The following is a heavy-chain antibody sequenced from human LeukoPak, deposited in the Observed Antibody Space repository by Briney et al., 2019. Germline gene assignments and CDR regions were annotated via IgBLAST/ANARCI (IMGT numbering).Heavy chain of an antibody. CDR3: ARDGNFDY. CDR1: GYTFTDYY. CDR2: INPNRGGT. Sequence: ASVKVSCKASGYTFTDYYMHCVRQAPGHRLQWMGWINPNRGGTNSAQKFQGRVTLTRDTSISTAYMELSTLSSADTALYYCARDGNFDYWGQGTRVTVSS. J-gene: IGHJ4*02. D-gene: IGHD1-1*01. V-gene: IGHV1-2*02.